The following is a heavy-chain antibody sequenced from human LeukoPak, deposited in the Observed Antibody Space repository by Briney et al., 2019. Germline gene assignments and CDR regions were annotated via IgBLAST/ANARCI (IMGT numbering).Heavy chain of an antibody. CDR1: GGSISSGDYY. D-gene: IGHD3-10*01. CDR2: IYYSGST. CDR3: AREPMVRGVKDTV. J-gene: IGHJ4*02. Sequence: PSETLSLTCTVSGGSISSGDYYWSWIRQPPGKGLEWIGYIYYSGSTYYNPSLKSRVTISVDTSKNQFSLKLSSVTAADTAVYYCAREPMVRGVKDTVWGQGTLVTVSS. V-gene: IGHV4-30-4*08.